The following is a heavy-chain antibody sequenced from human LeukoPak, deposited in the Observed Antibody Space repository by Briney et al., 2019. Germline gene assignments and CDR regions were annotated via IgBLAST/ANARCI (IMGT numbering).Heavy chain of an antibody. D-gene: IGHD1-26*01. V-gene: IGHV3-30-3*01. CDR1: GFTFSSYA. CDR3: ARASGSYHFDY. Sequence: GGSLRLSRAASGFTFSSYAMHWVRQAPGKGLEWVAVISYDGSNKYYADSVKGRFTISRDNSKNTLYLQMNSLRAEDTAVYYCARASGSYHFDYWGQGTLVTVSS. J-gene: IGHJ4*02. CDR2: ISYDGSNK.